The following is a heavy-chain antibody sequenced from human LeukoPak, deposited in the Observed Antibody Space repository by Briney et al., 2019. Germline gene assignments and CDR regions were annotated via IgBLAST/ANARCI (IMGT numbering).Heavy chain of an antibody. CDR2: IYSGGST. CDR1: GFTVSSNY. D-gene: IGHD2-21*02. J-gene: IGHJ4*02. Sequence: GGSLRLSCAASGFTVSSNYMSWVRQAPGKGLEWVSVIYSGGSTYYADSVKGRFTISRDNSKSTLYLQMNSLRAEDTAVYYCARSPLLVTAPFDYWGQGTLVTVSS. V-gene: IGHV3-53*01. CDR3: ARSPLLVTAPFDY.